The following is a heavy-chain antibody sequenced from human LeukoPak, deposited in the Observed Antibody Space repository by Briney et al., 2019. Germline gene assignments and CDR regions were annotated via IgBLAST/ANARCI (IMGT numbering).Heavy chain of an antibody. J-gene: IGHJ3*02. Sequence: ASVKVSCKASGYTFTNYDITWVRQATGQGLEWMGWMNPNSGNTGYAQKFQGRVTMTRNTSISTAYMELSSLRSDDTAVYYCATYAAVIRDAFDIGGQGTMVTVSS. CDR1: GYTFTNYD. CDR3: ATYAAVIRDAFDI. V-gene: IGHV1-8*01. CDR2: MNPNSGNT. D-gene: IGHD2-21*01.